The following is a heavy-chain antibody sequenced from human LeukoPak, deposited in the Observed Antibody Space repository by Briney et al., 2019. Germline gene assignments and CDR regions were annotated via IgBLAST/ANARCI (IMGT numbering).Heavy chain of an antibody. CDR2: ITSGGRAI. Sequence: GGSLRLSCAASGFTFSDFYVSWVRQAPGKGLEWVSYITSGGRAIYYADSVQGRFTISRDNARNSLYLQMNGLRAEDTAVYYCASDIVATSGDFWGQGTLVTVSS. D-gene: IGHD5-12*01. CDR1: GFTFSDFY. J-gene: IGHJ4*02. V-gene: IGHV3-11*01. CDR3: ASDIVATSGDF.